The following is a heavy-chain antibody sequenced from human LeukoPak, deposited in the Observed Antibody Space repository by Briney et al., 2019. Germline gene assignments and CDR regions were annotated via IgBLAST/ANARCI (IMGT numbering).Heavy chain of an antibody. CDR2: INPNSGGT. Sequence: ASVKVSCKASGYTFTNYYMHWVRQAPGQGLEWMGWINPNSGGTNYAQKFQGRVTMTRDTSISTAYMELSRLRSDDTAVYYCARGGTGYSSGWLRAFDIWGQGTMVTVSS. CDR1: GYTFTNYY. D-gene: IGHD6-19*01. CDR3: ARGGTGYSSGWLRAFDI. V-gene: IGHV1-2*02. J-gene: IGHJ3*02.